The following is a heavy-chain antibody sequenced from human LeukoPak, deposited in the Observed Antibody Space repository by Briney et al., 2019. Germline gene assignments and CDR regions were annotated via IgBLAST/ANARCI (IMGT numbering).Heavy chain of an antibody. Sequence: PEGSLRLSCAASGFTFSSYAMSWVRQAPGKGLEWVSAISGSGGSTYYADSVKGRFTISRDNSKNTLYLQMNSLRAEDTAVYYCAKDRRYYYDSSGYYGEFDYWGQGTLVTVSS. CDR1: GFTFSSYA. V-gene: IGHV3-23*01. J-gene: IGHJ4*02. D-gene: IGHD3-22*01. CDR3: AKDRRYYYDSSGYYGEFDY. CDR2: ISGSGGST.